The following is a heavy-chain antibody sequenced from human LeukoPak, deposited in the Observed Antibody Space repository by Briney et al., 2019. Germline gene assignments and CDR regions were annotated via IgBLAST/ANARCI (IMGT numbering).Heavy chain of an antibody. J-gene: IGHJ4*02. V-gene: IGHV4-59*08. Sequence: SETLSLTCTVSGGSISSYYWSWIRQPPGKGLEWIGYIYYSGSTNYNPSLKSRVTISVDTSKNQFSLKLSSVTAADTAVYYCARHRAGTTRGDYFDYWGQGTLVTVSP. D-gene: IGHD1-1*01. CDR3: ARHRAGTTRGDYFDY. CDR1: GGSISSYY. CDR2: IYYSGST.